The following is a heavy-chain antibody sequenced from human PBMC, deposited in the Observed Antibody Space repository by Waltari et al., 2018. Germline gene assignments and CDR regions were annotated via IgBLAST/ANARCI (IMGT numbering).Heavy chain of an antibody. Sequence: EVQLVESGGGLVQPGRSLSLSCVGSGFRFADRPLRWVRQVPGKGLEWVSGINWNSGNIGYADSVKGRFTISRDNAKNSLYLQINSVRTEDTALYYCTSDAFGNSIGGVFDYWGQGTLVNVSS. J-gene: IGHJ4*02. D-gene: IGHD3-3*01. V-gene: IGHV3-9*01. CDR3: TSDAFGNSIGGVFDY. CDR1: GFRFADRP. CDR2: INWNSGNI.